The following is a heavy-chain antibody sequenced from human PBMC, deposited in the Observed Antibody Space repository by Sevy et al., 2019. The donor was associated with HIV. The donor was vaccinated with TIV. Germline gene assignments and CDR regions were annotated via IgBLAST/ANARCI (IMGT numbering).Heavy chain of an antibody. J-gene: IGHJ4*02. CDR1: GFAFRGSA. Sequence: QLGGPLRLSCAASGFAFRGSAIHWVRQASGKGLEWIGRIRSKGNSFATDYVPSVKGRFTISRDDSKKTAYLEMSSLKIDDTAVYYCAGQVGDTVMAIFDYWGQGTLVTVSS. CDR2: IRSKGNSFAT. CDR3: AGQVGDTVMAIFDY. V-gene: IGHV3-73*01. D-gene: IGHD1-26*01.